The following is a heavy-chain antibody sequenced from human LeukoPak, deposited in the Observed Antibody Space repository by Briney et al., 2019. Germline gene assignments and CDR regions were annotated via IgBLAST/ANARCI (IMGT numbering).Heavy chain of an antibody. Sequence: PSETLSLTCTVSGGSVSSGSYYWSWIRQPPGTGLEWIGYIYYSGSTNYNPSLKSRVTISVDTSKNQFSLKLSSVTAADTAVYYCARRGMYNWFDPWGQGTLVTVSS. V-gene: IGHV4-61*01. CDR1: GGSVSSGSYY. CDR2: IYYSGST. CDR3: ARRGMYNWFDP. J-gene: IGHJ5*02. D-gene: IGHD5-12*01.